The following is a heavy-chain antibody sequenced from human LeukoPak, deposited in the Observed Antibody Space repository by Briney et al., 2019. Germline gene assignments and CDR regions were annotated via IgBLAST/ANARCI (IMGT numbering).Heavy chain of an antibody. CDR1: GYTFTSYY. J-gene: IGHJ4*02. V-gene: IGHV1-46*01. CDR3: TVGATMGDFDY. D-gene: IGHD1-26*01. CDR2: INPSGGST. Sequence: ASVKVSCKASGYTFTSYYTHWVRQAPGQGLEWMGIINPSGGSTSYAQKFQGRVTMTRDTSTSTVYMELSSLRSEDTAVYYCTVGATMGDFDYWGQGTLVTVSS.